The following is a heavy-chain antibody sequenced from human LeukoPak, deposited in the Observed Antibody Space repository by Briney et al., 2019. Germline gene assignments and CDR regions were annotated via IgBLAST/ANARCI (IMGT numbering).Heavy chain of an antibody. D-gene: IGHD6-6*01. CDR1: GGSFSGYY. CDR3: ARGAAARLGYFDY. Sequence: PSETLSLTCAVSGGSFSGYYWNWIRQPPGKGLEWIGEINHSGSTNYNPSLKSRVTISVDTSKNQFSLKLSSVTAADTAVYYCARGAAARLGYFDYWGQGTLVTVSS. CDR2: INHSGST. V-gene: IGHV4-34*01. J-gene: IGHJ4*02.